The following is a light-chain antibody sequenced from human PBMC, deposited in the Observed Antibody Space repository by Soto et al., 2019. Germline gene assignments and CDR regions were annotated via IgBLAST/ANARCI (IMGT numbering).Light chain of an antibody. Sequence: QSVLTQPRSVSGSPGQSVTISCTGTSSVVGGYNYVSWYQQHPGKAPKLMIYNVSERPSGVPDRFSGSKSDNTASLTISGLQAEDEADYYCCSYAGSYTYVFGTGTKVTVL. V-gene: IGLV2-11*01. CDR3: CSYAGSYTYV. J-gene: IGLJ1*01. CDR2: NVS. CDR1: SSVVGGYNY.